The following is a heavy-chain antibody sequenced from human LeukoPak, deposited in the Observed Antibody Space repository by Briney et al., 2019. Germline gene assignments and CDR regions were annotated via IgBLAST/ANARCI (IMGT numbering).Heavy chain of an antibody. D-gene: IGHD2-21*02. J-gene: IGHJ4*02. CDR3: ARDQPRPPYCGGDCYNFDY. Sequence: PSETLSLTCAVYGGSFSGYYWSWIRQPPGKGLEWIGEINHSGSTNYNPSLKSRVTISVDTSKNQFSLKLSSVTAADTAVYYCARDQPRPPYCGGDCYNFDYWGQGTLVTVSS. V-gene: IGHV4-34*01. CDR1: GGSFSGYY. CDR2: INHSGST.